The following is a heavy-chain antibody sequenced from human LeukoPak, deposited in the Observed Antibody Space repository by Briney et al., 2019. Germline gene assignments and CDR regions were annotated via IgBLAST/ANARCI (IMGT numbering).Heavy chain of an antibody. V-gene: IGHV3-23*01. CDR1: GFTLSSYA. CDR2: ISDTGNT. D-gene: IGHD2-15*01. Sequence: GGSLRLSCAVSGFTLSSYAMSWVRQAPGKGLEWVSAISDTGNTYHADSVKGRFTISRDSSKNTLSRQMNRLRPEDAAVYYCAKAPVTTCRGAFCYPFDYWGLGNLVTVSS. CDR3: AKAPVTTCRGAFCYPFDY. J-gene: IGHJ4*02.